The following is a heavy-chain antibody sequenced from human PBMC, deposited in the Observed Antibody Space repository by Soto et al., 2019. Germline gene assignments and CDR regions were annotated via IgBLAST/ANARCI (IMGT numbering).Heavy chain of an antibody. D-gene: IGHD3-3*01. Sequence: LSLTCTVSGGSISSYYWSWIRQPPGKGLEWIGYIYYSGSTNYNPSLKSRVTISVDTSKNQFSLKLSSVTAADTAVYYCARVLFGRGNWFDPWGQGTLVTVS. J-gene: IGHJ5*02. CDR3: ARVLFGRGNWFDP. CDR2: IYYSGST. CDR1: GGSISSYY. V-gene: IGHV4-59*01.